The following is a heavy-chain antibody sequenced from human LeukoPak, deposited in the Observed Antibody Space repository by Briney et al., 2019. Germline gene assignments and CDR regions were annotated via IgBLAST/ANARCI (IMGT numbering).Heavy chain of an antibody. CDR3: ARDDSFGAWYFDY. V-gene: IGHV3-21*01. J-gene: IGHJ4*02. CDR1: GFTFITYS. D-gene: IGHD3-3*01. CDR2: ISSSSTYI. Sequence: GGSLRLSCAASGFTFITYSMNWVRQAPGRGLEWVSSISSSSTYIYYPDSVKGRFTISRDNAKNSLYLQMNSLRAEDTAVYYSARDDSFGAWYFDYWGQGTLVTVSS.